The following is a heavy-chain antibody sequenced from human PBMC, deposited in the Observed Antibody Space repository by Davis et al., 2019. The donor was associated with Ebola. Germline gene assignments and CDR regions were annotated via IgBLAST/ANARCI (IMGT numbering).Heavy chain of an antibody. CDR1: EFTFTTYW. V-gene: IGHV3-7*01. J-gene: IGHJ4*02. D-gene: IGHD4-17*01. Sequence: GGSLRLSCAASEFTFTTYWMSWVRQAPGKGLEWLANINQDGSVTQYVDSMKGRFTISRDNAKNSVYLQMNSLRAEDTAVYYCATTVPDYWGQGTLVTVSS. CDR2: INQDGSVT. CDR3: ATTVPDY.